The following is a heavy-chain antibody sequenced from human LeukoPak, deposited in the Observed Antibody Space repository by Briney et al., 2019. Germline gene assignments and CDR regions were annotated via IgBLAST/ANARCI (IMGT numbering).Heavy chain of an antibody. CDR3: AELAADY. Sequence: PGGSLRLSCAASGFTFSSYWMSWVRQAPGRGLEWVANINQDGSEKYCVDSVKGRFTISRDNAENSLYLQMNSLRAEDTAVYYCAELAADYWGQGTLVTVSS. V-gene: IGHV3-7*01. CDR1: GFTFSSYW. D-gene: IGHD6-6*01. CDR2: INQDGSEK. J-gene: IGHJ4*02.